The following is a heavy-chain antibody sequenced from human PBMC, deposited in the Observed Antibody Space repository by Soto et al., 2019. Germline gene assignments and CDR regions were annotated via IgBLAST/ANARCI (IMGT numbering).Heavy chain of an antibody. Sequence: SMQISCQGPGYNFTTFWIGWVRQMPGKGLEWMGIFYPGDSETKYSPDFEGQVTISADRSTNTAYLQWRSLRASDTAMYYCARLGFPGAIYFDSWGLGTLVTGSS. J-gene: IGHJ4*02. CDR2: FYPGDSET. V-gene: IGHV5-51*01. CDR3: ARLGFPGAIYFDS. CDR1: GYNFTTFW.